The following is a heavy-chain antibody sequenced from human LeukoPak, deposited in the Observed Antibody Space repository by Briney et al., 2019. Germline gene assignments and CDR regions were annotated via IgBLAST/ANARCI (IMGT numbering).Heavy chain of an antibody. Sequence: GGSLRLSCAASGFTLSSYAMSWVRQAPGKGLEWVAVISYDGSNKYYVDSVKGRFTISRDNSKNTLYLQMNSLRAEDTAVYYCASAVRSYFDYWGQGTLVTVSS. CDR2: ISYDGSNK. V-gene: IGHV3-30*04. CDR3: ASAVRSYFDY. CDR1: GFTLSSYA. D-gene: IGHD6-19*01. J-gene: IGHJ4*02.